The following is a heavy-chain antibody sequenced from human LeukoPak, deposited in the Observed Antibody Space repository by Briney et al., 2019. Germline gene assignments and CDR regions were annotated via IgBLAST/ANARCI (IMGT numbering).Heavy chain of an antibody. CDR2: ISSCGSTI. J-gene: IGHJ4*02. D-gene: IGHD3-9*01. V-gene: IGHV3-11*01. CDR3: ARANDILTGYYTFDY. CDR1: GFTFSDYY. Sequence: GGSLRLSCAASGFTFSDYYMSWIRQAPGKGLEWVSYISSCGSTIYYADSVKGRFTISRDNAKNSLYLQMNSLRAEDTAVYYCARANDILTGYYTFDYRGQGTLVTVSS.